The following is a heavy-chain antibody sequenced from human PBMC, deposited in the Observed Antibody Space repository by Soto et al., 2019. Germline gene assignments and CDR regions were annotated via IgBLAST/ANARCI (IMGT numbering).Heavy chain of an antibody. J-gene: IGHJ4*02. V-gene: IGHV1-69*01. D-gene: IGHD1-26*01. CDR3: ATYHRDGSYYSRHAYDY. CDR1: GGTFSSYA. CDR2: SIPIFGPA. Sequence: QVQLVQSGAEVKKPGSSVKVSCKASGGTFSSYAISWVRQAPGPGLEWMGGSIPIFGPANYAQKFQGRVTITADESTSTAYMELSSLRSEDTAVYYCATYHRDGSYYSRHAYDYWGQGTLVTVSS.